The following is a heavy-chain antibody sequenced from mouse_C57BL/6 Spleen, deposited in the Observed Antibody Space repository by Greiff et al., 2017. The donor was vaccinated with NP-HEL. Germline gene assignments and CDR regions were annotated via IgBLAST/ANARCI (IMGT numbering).Heavy chain of an antibody. Sequence: EVQVVESGPGMVKPSQSLSLTCTVTGYSITSGYDWHWIRHFPGNKLEWMGYISYSGSTNYNPSLKSRISITHDTSKNHFFLKLNSVTTEDTATYYCARGGTHYSNPDWFAYWGQGTLVTVSA. D-gene: IGHD2-5*01. CDR3: ARGGTHYSNPDWFAY. V-gene: IGHV3-1*01. CDR1: GYSITSGYD. CDR2: ISYSGST. J-gene: IGHJ3*01.